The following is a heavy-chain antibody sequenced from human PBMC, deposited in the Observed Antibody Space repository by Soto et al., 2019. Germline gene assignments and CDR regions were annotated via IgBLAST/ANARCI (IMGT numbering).Heavy chain of an antibody. CDR2: ISYDGSNK. D-gene: IGHD3-3*01. Sequence: QVQLVESGGGVVQPGRSLRLSCAASGFTFSSYGMHWVRQAPGKGLEWVAVISYDGSNKYYADSVKGRFTISRDNSKNPLDPQMNRLRAEDTAVYYCAKDRPVFGVVIRYFDYWGQGTLVTVSS. CDR1: GFTFSSYG. J-gene: IGHJ4*02. V-gene: IGHV3-30*18. CDR3: AKDRPVFGVVIRYFDY.